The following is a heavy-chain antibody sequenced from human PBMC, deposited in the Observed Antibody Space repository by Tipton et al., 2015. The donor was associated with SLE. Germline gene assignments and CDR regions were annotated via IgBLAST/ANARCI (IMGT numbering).Heavy chain of an antibody. V-gene: IGHV3-53*05. CDR1: GFTVSRNY. D-gene: IGHD5-12*01. Sequence: GSLRLSCAASGFTVSRNYLGWVRQAPGKGLEWVSVISGGGSTHYADSVKGRFTISRDNSKKTLYLEMNSLRPEDTAVYFCARAGTSGYAGGFDLWGQGTMVTVSS. CDR2: ISGGGST. J-gene: IGHJ3*01. CDR3: ARAGTSGYAGGFDL.